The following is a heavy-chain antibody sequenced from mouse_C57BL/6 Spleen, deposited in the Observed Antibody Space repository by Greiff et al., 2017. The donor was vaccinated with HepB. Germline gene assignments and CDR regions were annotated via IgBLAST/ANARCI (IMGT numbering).Heavy chain of an antibody. J-gene: IGHJ1*03. CDR3: ARGSSRGYFDV. Sequence: QVHVKQSGAELVKPGASVKISCKASGYAFSSYWMNWVKQRPGKGLEWIGQIYPGDGDTNYNGKFKGKATLTADKSSSTAYMQLSSLTSEDSAVYFCARGSSRGYFDVWGTGTTVTVSS. D-gene: IGHD1-1*01. CDR2: IYPGDGDT. CDR1: GYAFSSYW. V-gene: IGHV1-80*01.